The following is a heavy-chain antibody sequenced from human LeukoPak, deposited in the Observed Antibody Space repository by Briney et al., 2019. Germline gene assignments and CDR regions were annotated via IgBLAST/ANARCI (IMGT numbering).Heavy chain of an antibody. J-gene: IGHJ6*02. CDR3: ARRDHSITMVRGVTYYYYNGMDV. Sequence: GGSLRLSCAASGFTFSSYEMNWVRQAPGKGLEWVSYISSSGSTIYYADSVKGRFTISRDNAKNSLYMQMNSLRAEDTVVYYCARRDHSITMVRGVTYYYYNGMDVWGQGTTVTVSS. D-gene: IGHD3-10*01. CDR1: GFTFSSYE. V-gene: IGHV3-48*03. CDR2: ISSSGSTI.